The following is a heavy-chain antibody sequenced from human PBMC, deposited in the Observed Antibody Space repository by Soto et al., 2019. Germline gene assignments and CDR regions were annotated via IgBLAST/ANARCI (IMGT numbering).Heavy chain of an antibody. CDR2: IWHDGSNK. Sequence: GGSLRLSCAASGFTFSSYGMHWVRQAPGKGLEWVALIWHDGSNKYQADSVKGRFTISRDNSKNTLYLQMNSLRAEDTAVYYCARDKSELGWFGETHWGQGTLVTVSS. J-gene: IGHJ4*02. CDR1: GFTFSSYG. V-gene: IGHV3-33*01. CDR3: ARDKSELGWFGETH. D-gene: IGHD3-10*01.